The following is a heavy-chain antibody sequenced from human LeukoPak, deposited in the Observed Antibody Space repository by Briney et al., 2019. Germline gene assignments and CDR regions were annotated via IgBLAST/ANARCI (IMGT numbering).Heavy chain of an antibody. CDR2: ISSSSSTI. CDR3: ARDGAVTNGRYFDY. V-gene: IGHV3-48*01. CDR1: GFSFSSTS. D-gene: IGHD4-17*01. Sequence: GGSLRLSCATSGFSFSSTSLNWVRQAPGKGLEWVSYISSSSSTIYYADSVKGRFTISRDNAKNSLYLQMNSLRAEDTAVYYCARDGAVTNGRYFDYWGQGTLVTVSS. J-gene: IGHJ4*02.